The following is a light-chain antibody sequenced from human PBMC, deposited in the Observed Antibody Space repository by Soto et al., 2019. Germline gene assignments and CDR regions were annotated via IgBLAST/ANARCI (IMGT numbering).Light chain of an antibody. Sequence: EIVLTQSPGTLSLSPWERATLSCRASKSVSSSYLAWYQQKPGQAPRLLIYGASSRATGIPDRFSGSGSGTDFTLTISRLEPEDFAVYYCQQYGSSLFTFGGGTKVEIK. V-gene: IGKV3-20*01. CDR3: QQYGSSLFT. CDR2: GAS. J-gene: IGKJ4*01. CDR1: KSVSSSY.